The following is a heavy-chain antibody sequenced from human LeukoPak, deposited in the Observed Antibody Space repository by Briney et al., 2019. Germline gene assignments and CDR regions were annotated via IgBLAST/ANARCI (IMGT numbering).Heavy chain of an antibody. CDR3: ARVGLQYYYYYYMDV. J-gene: IGHJ6*03. CDR2: MNPNSGNT. CDR1: GYTFTSYD. V-gene: IGHV1-8*01. Sequence: GASVKVSCKASGYTFTSYDINWVRQATGQGLEWMGWMNPNSGNTGYAQKFQGRVTMTMNTSISTAYMELSSLRSEDTAVYYCARVGLQYYYYYYMDVWGKGTTVTVSS.